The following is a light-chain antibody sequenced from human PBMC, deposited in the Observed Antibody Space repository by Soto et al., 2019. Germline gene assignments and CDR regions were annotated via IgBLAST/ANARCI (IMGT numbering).Light chain of an antibody. J-gene: IGLJ3*02. CDR3: QSYDFSLSGVV. CDR1: SSNIGAGYY. V-gene: IGLV1-40*01. Sequence: QPVLTQPPSVSGAPGQRITISCTGSSSNIGAGYYVHWYQQLPGTAPKLLIYGKNNRPSGVPDRFSGSESGTSASLAITGLQAEDEAYYYCQSYDFSLSGVVFGGGTKLTVL. CDR2: GKN.